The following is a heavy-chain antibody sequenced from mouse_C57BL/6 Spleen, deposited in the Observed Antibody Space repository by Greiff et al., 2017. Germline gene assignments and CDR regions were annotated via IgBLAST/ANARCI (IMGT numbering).Heavy chain of an antibody. CDR2: IDPSDSET. Sequence: QVQLQQPGAELVRPGSSVKLSCKASGYTFTSYWMHWVKQRPIQGLEWIGNIDPSDSETHYNQKFKDKATLTVDKSSSTAYMQLSSLTSEDSAVYYCARWYNGSTSYFDYWGQGTTLTVSS. J-gene: IGHJ2*01. CDR3: ARWYNGSTSYFDY. CDR1: GYTFTSYW. D-gene: IGHD1-1*01. V-gene: IGHV1-52*01.